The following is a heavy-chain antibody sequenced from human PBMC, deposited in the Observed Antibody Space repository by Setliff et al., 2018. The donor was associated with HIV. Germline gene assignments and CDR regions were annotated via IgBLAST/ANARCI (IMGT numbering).Heavy chain of an antibody. CDR1: EFTLSGYS. V-gene: IGHV3-23*01. CDR2: IDPSGSRI. CDR3: AKVDNGHCLSNSCRDFDY. J-gene: IGHJ4*02. D-gene: IGHD2-2*03. Sequence: PGGSLRLSCAASEFTLSGYSMSWVRQVPGKGLEWVSAIDPSGSRIFYSDSVKGRFTISRDNSKNTLYLQMNSLRPEDTAVYYCAKVDNGHCLSNSCRDFDYWGQGTLVTVSS.